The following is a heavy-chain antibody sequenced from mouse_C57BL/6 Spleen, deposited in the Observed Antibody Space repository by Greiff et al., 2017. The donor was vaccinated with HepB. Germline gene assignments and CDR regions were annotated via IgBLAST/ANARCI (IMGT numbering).Heavy chain of an antibody. CDR3: ARHLTGTDFDY. D-gene: IGHD4-1*01. Sequence: EVMLVESGGDLVKPGGSLKLSCAASGFTFSSYGMSWVRQTPDKRLGWVATISSGGSYTYYPDSVKGRFTISRDNAKNTLYLQMSSLKSEDTAMYYCARHLTGTDFDYWGQGTTLTVSS. J-gene: IGHJ2*01. V-gene: IGHV5-6*01. CDR1: GFTFSSYG. CDR2: ISSGGSYT.